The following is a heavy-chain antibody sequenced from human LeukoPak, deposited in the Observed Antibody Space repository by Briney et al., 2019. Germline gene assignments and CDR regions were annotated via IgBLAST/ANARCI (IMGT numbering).Heavy chain of an antibody. Sequence: PSVTLSLTCTVSGGSISSYFWSWIRQPPGKGLEWIGYIYYSGSTNYNPSLKSRVTMSVDTSKNQFSLKLSSVTAADTAVYYCARIDRAVAGAIDYWGQGTLVTVSS. J-gene: IGHJ4*02. CDR1: GGSISSYF. CDR2: IYYSGST. D-gene: IGHD6-19*01. CDR3: ARIDRAVAGAIDY. V-gene: IGHV4-59*08.